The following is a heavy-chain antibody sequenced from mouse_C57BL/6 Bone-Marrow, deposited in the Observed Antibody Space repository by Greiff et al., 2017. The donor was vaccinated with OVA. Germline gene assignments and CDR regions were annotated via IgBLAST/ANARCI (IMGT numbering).Heavy chain of an antibody. D-gene: IGHD1-1*01. Sequence: VQLQQSGAELARPGASVKLSCKASGYTFTSYGISWVKQSTGQGLEWIGEIYPRSGNTYYNEKFKGKATLTADKSSSTAYMELRSLTSEDSAVYFCARSPYYYGSYWYFDVWGTGTTVTVSS. CDR2: IYPRSGNT. CDR3: ARSPYYYGSYWYFDV. V-gene: IGHV1-81*01. CDR1: GYTFTSYG. J-gene: IGHJ1*03.